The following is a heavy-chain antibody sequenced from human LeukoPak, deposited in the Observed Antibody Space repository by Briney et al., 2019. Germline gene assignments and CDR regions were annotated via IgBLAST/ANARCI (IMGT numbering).Heavy chain of an antibody. D-gene: IGHD4/OR15-4a*01. CDR2: INGDGSST. Sequence: GGSLRLSCAASGFTFSDQWMHWVRQGPEKGLVWVSRINGDGSSTAYADFVKGRFTISRDNARNTLSLQMNSLRIEDTAIYYCVKGAPFDYWGQGNLVTVSS. CDR1: GFTFSDQW. J-gene: IGHJ4*02. V-gene: IGHV3-74*03. CDR3: VKGAPFDY.